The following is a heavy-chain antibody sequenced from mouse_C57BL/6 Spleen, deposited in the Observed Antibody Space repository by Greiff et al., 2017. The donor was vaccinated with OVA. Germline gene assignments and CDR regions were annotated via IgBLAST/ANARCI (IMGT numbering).Heavy chain of an antibody. CDR2: INPSTGGT. D-gene: IGHD1-1*01. CDR3: ARPHYYGSSPWFAY. V-gene: IGHV1-42*01. J-gene: IGHJ3*01. Sequence: VQLQQSGPELVKPGASVKISCKASGYSFTGYYMNWVKQSPEKSLEWIGEINPSTGGTTYNQKFKAKATLTVDKSSSTAYMQLKSLTSEDSAVYYCARPHYYGSSPWFAYWGQGTLVTVSA. CDR1: GYSFTGYY.